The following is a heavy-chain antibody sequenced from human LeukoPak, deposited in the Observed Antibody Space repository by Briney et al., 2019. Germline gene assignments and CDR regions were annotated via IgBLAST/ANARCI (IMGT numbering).Heavy chain of an antibody. J-gene: IGHJ4*02. CDR3: ARHIKSRTNWLTRFDS. CDR1: GGSISSRIYY. V-gene: IGHV4-39*01. D-gene: IGHD7-27*01. Sequence: SETLSLTCTVSGGSISSRIYYWCWIRQTPGKGFEWIWRAYSSGSANYSPSLKSRVTISGDSSKNQFSLRLITVTATNTAVYYCARHIKSRTNWLTRFDSWGQGTLVTVSS. CDR2: AYSSGSA.